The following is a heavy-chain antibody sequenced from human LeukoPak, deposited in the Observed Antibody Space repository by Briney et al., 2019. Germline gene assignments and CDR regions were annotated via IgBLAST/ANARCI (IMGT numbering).Heavy chain of an antibody. CDR1: GFTFSDYY. J-gene: IGHJ4*02. V-gene: IGHV3-11*04. Sequence: PGGSLRLSCAASGFTFSDYYMSWIRQAPGKGLEWVSYISSSGSTIYYADSVKGRFTISRDNAKNSLYLQMNSLGAEDTAVYYCARDCYDFWSGYPGSPDYWGQGTLVTVSS. D-gene: IGHD3-3*01. CDR2: ISSSGSTI. CDR3: ARDCYDFWSGYPGSPDY.